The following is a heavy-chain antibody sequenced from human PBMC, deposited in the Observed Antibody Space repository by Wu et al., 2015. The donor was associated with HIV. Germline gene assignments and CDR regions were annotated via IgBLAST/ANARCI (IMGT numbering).Heavy chain of an antibody. CDR2: IVPSLGTS. Sequence: QVQLVQSGAEVKKPGSSVKVSCKASGGAFSSYGINWVRQAPGQGLEWMGWIVPSLGTSDHAETFQDRITITADGSTRSSYMELNSLRSEDTAVYYCARGTRSGYYDSSGYYDQPDAFDIWGQGTMVTVSS. D-gene: IGHD3-22*01. CDR1: GGAFSSYG. V-gene: IGHV1-69*11. CDR3: ARGTRSGYYDSSGYYDQPDAFDI. J-gene: IGHJ3*02.